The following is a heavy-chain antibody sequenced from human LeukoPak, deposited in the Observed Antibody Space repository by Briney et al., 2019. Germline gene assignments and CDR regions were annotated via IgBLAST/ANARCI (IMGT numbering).Heavy chain of an antibody. CDR3: ARSMRRYCSSTSCYLRTRDYYYYYMDV. V-gene: IGHV4-34*01. J-gene: IGHJ6*03. D-gene: IGHD2-2*01. Sequence: SETLSLTCAVYGGSFSGYYWSWIRQPPGKGLEWIGEINHSGSTNYNPSLKSRVTISVDTSKNQFSLKLSSVTAADTAVYYCARSMRRYCSSTSCYLRTRDYYYYYMDVWGKGTTVTVSS. CDR2: INHSGST. CDR1: GGSFSGYY.